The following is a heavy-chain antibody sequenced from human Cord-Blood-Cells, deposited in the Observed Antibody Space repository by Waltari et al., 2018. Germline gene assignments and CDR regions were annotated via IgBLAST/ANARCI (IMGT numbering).Heavy chain of an antibody. J-gene: IGHJ3*02. V-gene: IGHV1-8*03. CDR2: MNPNRGNT. D-gene: IGHD4-17*01. CDR3: ARGQNGDYSSDAFDI. CDR1: GYTFTSYD. Sequence: QVQLVQSGAEVKKPGASVKVSCKASGYTFTSYDINWVRQATGQGLEGMGWMNPNRGNTGYAQKFQGRVTSTRNTSISTAYMELSSLRSEDTAVYYCARGQNGDYSSDAFDIWGQGTMVTVSS.